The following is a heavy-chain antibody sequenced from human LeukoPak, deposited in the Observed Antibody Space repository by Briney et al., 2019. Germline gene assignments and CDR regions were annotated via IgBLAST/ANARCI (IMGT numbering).Heavy chain of an antibody. Sequence: GGSLRLSCAASGFTFSSYAMGWVRQAPGKGLEWVSAISGSGGSTYYADSVKGRFTISRDNSKNTLYLQMNSLRAEDTALYYCAKDKEGYCSGGSCYSPAFDYWGQGTLVTVSS. J-gene: IGHJ4*02. CDR2: ISGSGGST. CDR1: GFTFSSYA. V-gene: IGHV3-23*01. CDR3: AKDKEGYCSGGSCYSPAFDY. D-gene: IGHD2-15*01.